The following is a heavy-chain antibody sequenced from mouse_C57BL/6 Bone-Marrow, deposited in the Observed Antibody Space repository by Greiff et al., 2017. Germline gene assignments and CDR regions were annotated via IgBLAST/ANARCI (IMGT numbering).Heavy chain of an antibody. CDR2: IDPANGNT. CDR3: ASYYGGSYYYAMDY. Sequence: VQLQQSVAELVRPGASVKLSCTASGFNFKNTYMHWVKQRPEQGLEWIGRIDPANGNTKYDPKFQGKATITADTSSNTAYLQLSSLTSEDTAIYYCASYYGGSYYYAMDYWGQGTSVTVSS. J-gene: IGHJ4*01. CDR1: GFNFKNTY. D-gene: IGHD1-1*01. V-gene: IGHV14-3*01.